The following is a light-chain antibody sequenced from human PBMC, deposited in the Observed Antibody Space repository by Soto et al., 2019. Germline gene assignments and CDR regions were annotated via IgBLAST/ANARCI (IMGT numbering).Light chain of an antibody. J-gene: IGLJ1*01. CDR3: SSYAGSNNPDV. Sequence: QSVLTQPPSASGSPGPSVTISCTGTSGDIGGYDYVSWYQQHPGKAPKLMIYEVTKRPLGVPDRFSGSKSGNTASLTVSGLQAEDEADYYCSSYAGSNNPDVFGTGTKVTVL. V-gene: IGLV2-8*01. CDR2: EVT. CDR1: SGDIGGYDY.